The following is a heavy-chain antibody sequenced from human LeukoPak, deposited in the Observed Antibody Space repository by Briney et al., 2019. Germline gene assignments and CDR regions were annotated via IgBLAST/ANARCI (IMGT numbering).Heavy chain of an antibody. CDR2: IYYSGST. J-gene: IGHJ5*02. V-gene: IGHV4-39*01. D-gene: IGHD3-3*01. CDR1: GGPISISRYY. CDR3: ARGGIGVLRFLEWLPPLYNWFDP. Sequence: SETLSLTCTVSGGPISISRYYWGWIRQPPGKGLEWIGSIYYSGSTYYNPSLKSRVTISVDTSKNQFSLKLGSVTAADTAVYYCARGGIGVLRFLEWLPPLYNWFDPWGQGTLVTVSS.